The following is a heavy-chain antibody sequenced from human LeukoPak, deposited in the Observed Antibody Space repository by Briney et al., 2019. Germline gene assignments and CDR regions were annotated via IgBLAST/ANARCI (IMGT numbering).Heavy chain of an antibody. J-gene: IGHJ5*02. D-gene: IGHD2-2*01. CDR3: AKDPRSYIVVVPAAIGNWFDP. CDR1: GFTFSSYA. Sequence: PGGSLRLSCAASGFTFSSYAMSWVRQAPGKGLEWVSAISGSGGSTYYADSVKGRFTISRDNSKNTLYLQMNSLRAEDTAVYYCAKDPRSYIVVVPAAIGNWFDPWGQGTLVTVSS. V-gene: IGHV3-23*01. CDR2: ISGSGGST.